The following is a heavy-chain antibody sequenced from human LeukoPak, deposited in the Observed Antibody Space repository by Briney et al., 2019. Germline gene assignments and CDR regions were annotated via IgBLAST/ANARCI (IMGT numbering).Heavy chain of an antibody. CDR3: ARDGYSYGLDY. V-gene: IGHV3-33*01. Sequence: GTSLRLSCAASGFSFSDYNMLWVRQAPGKGLEWVAVVWYDGSIEYYADSVKGRFTISRDNSKNTLYLQMNSLRAEDTAVFYCARDGYSYGLDYWGQGTLVTV. D-gene: IGHD5-24*01. CDR2: VWYDGSIE. J-gene: IGHJ4*02. CDR1: GFSFSDYN.